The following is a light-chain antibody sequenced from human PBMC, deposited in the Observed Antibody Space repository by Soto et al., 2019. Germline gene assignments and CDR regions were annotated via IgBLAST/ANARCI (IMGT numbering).Light chain of an antibody. CDR3: QQYNTSPWT. V-gene: IGKV1-5*03. Sequence: DIQMTQSPSPLSASIGDRVTITCRASQRINNWLAWYQQKPGIAPRLLICKASSLESGVPSRFSGSGSGTEFTLTISSLQPNDFATYYCQQYNTSPWTFGQGTKVEIK. CDR2: KAS. CDR1: QRINNW. J-gene: IGKJ1*01.